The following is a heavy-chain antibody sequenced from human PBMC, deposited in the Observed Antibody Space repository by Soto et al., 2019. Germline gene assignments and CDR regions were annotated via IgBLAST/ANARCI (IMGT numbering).Heavy chain of an antibody. Sequence: VASVKVSCKASGGTFSSYAISWVRQAPGQGLEWVGGIIPIFGTANYAQKFQGRVTITADKSTSTAYMELSSLRSEDTAVYYCAREGGGSYRSYFDYWGQGTLVTVSS. D-gene: IGHD1-26*01. J-gene: IGHJ4*02. V-gene: IGHV1-69*06. CDR3: AREGGGSYRSYFDY. CDR2: IIPIFGTA. CDR1: GGTFSSYA.